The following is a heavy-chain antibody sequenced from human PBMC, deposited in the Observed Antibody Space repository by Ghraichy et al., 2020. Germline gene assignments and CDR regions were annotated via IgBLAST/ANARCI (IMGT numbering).Heavy chain of an antibody. CDR3: ARVKVRFLEWLLRPPCYFDY. D-gene: IGHD3-3*01. CDR2: ISAYNGNT. J-gene: IGHJ4*02. Sequence: ASVKVSCKASGYTFTSYGISWVRQAPGQGLEWMGWISAYNGNTNYAQKLQGRVTMTTDTSTSTAYMELRSLRSDDTAVYYCARVKVRFLEWLLRPPCYFDYWGQGTLVTVSS. CDR1: GYTFTSYG. V-gene: IGHV1-18*04.